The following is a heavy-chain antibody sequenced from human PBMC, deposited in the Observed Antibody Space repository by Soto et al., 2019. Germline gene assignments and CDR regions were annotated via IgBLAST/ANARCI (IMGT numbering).Heavy chain of an antibody. CDR3: ARSRYRYCSGGSCPMGRCDY. D-gene: IGHD2-15*01. V-gene: IGHV3-11*01. J-gene: IGHJ4*02. CDR1: GFTFSDYY. Sequence: GGSLRLSCAASGFTFSDYYMSWIRQAPGKGLEWVSYISSSGSTIYYADSVKGRFTISRDNAKNSLYLQMNSLRAEDTAVYYCARSRYRYCSGGSCPMGRCDYWGQGTLVTVSS. CDR2: ISSSGSTI.